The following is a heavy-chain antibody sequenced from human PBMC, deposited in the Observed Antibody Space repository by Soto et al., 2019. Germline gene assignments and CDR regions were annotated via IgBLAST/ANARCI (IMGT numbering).Heavy chain of an antibody. Sequence: QVQLVESGGGVVQPGRSLRLSCAASGFTFSSYAMHWVRQAPGKGLEWVAVISYDGSNKYYADSVKGRFTISRDNSKNTLYLQMNSLRAEDTAVYYCARESMTTVIHFDYWGQGTLVTVSS. D-gene: IGHD4-17*01. CDR2: ISYDGSNK. CDR1: GFTFSSYA. V-gene: IGHV3-30-3*01. J-gene: IGHJ4*02. CDR3: ARESMTTVIHFDY.